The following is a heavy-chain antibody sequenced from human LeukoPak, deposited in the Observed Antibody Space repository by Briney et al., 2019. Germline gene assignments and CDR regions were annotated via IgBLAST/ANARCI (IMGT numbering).Heavy chain of an antibody. Sequence: SVKVSCKASGGTFSSYAISWVRQAPGQGPEWMGGIIPIFGTANYAQKFQGRVTITTDESTSTVYMEVSSVRFEDTAVYYCAKDRASSSWSRDAFDIWGQGTVVTVSS. V-gene: IGHV1-69*05. CDR3: AKDRASSSWSRDAFDI. CDR2: IIPIFGTA. D-gene: IGHD6-13*01. CDR1: GGTFSSYA. J-gene: IGHJ3*02.